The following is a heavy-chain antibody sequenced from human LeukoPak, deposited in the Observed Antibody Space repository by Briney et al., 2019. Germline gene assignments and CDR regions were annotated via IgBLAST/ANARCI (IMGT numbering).Heavy chain of an antibody. CDR3: AKYRNIRASPRDFDF. CDR2: IGSDSGGI. V-gene: IGHV3-23*01. D-gene: IGHD1-14*01. J-gene: IGHJ4*02. Sequence: GGSLRLSCAASGFTFSSYSMNWVRQAPGKGLEWISAIGSDSGGIQYSDSVKGRFAISRDNSQTALFLQMNSLRVEDTAIYYCAKYRNIRASPRDFDFWGQGTLVAVSS. CDR1: GFTFSSYS.